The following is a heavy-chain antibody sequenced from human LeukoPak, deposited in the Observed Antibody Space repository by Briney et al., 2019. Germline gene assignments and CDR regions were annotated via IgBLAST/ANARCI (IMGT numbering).Heavy chain of an antibody. D-gene: IGHD6-13*01. CDR1: GDSVSSNSAA. Sequence: SQTLSLTCAISGDSVSSNSAAWTWIRQSPSRGLEWLGRTYYRSKWYNDYAVSVKSRITVNPDTSKNQFSLQLNSVTPEDTAVYYCARERAPKVAAAGSLDYWGQGTLVTVSS. CDR2: TYYRSKWYN. V-gene: IGHV6-1*01. CDR3: ARERAPKVAAAGSLDY. J-gene: IGHJ4*02.